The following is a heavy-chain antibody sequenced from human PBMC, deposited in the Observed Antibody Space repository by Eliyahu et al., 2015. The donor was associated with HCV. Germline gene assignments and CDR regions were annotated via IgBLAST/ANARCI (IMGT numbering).Heavy chain of an antibody. D-gene: IGHD2-15*01. J-gene: IGHJ5*02. V-gene: IGHV4-39*01. CDR1: GGSISSNNYF. Sequence: QLQLQESGPGLLKPSETLSLTCTVSGGSISSNNYFWGWIRQPPGKGLEWFGSIFSGGSTYYNPSLKSRVTISVDTSNNQFSLRLSSVTATDTALYYCARHHCSGGTCYSSSWFDPWGQGTLVTVSS. CDR2: IFSGGST. CDR3: ARHHCSGGTCYSSSWFDP.